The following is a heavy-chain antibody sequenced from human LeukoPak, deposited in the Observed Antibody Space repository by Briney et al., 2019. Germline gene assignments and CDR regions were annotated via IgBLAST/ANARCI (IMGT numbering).Heavy chain of an antibody. D-gene: IGHD6-13*01. CDR1: GVTFSNFA. Sequence: GGSLRLSCAASGVTFSNFAMTWVRQAPGKGLEWVSSIVGSSSTYYADSLKGRFTISRDNAKNSLYLQMNTLRAEDTAVYYCARIGAGSSRDYWGQGTLVTVSS. V-gene: IGHV3-21*01. CDR2: IVGSSST. CDR3: ARIGAGSSRDY. J-gene: IGHJ4*02.